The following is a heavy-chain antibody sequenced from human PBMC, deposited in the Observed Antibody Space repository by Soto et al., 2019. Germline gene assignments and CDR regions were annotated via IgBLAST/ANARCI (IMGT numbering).Heavy chain of an antibody. CDR2: IIPIVETP. CDR1: GGTFNSYD. Sequence: SVKVSCKASGGTFNSYDINWVRQAPGQGLEWMGGIIPIVETPKYAQKFQGRVTITADKSTSTAYMELSSLRSEDTAVYYCATETGGTFYWGQGTLVTVSS. D-gene: IGHD1-1*01. V-gene: IGHV1-69*06. CDR3: ATETGGTFY. J-gene: IGHJ4*02.